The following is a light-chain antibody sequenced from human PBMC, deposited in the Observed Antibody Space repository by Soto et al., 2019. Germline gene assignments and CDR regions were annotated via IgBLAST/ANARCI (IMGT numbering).Light chain of an antibody. CDR2: SND. V-gene: IGLV1-44*01. CDR3: AAWDDSLNGYA. CDR1: SSNIGINV. Sequence: QSVLTQPPSASGTPGQMVTISCSGSSSNIGINVLSWYQQLPGAAPKLLIYSNDQRPSGVPDRFSGSKSGTSASLAISGLQSEDEADYYCAAWDDSLNGYAFGPGTKVTVL. J-gene: IGLJ1*01.